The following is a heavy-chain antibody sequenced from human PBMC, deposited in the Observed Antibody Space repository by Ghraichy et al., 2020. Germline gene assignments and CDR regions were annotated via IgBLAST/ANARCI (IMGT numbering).Heavy chain of an antibody. V-gene: IGHV3-48*02. CDR1: GFTFSSYS. CDR3: AKDTNGSGGMDV. D-gene: IGHD3-10*01. J-gene: IGHJ6*02. CDR2: ISSGSSTI. Sequence: ESLNISCAASGFTFSSYSMNWVRQAPGKGLECVSYISSGSSTIYYADSVKGRFTISRDNAKNSLYLQMNSLRDEDTAVYYCAKDTNGSGGMDVWGQGTTVTVSS.